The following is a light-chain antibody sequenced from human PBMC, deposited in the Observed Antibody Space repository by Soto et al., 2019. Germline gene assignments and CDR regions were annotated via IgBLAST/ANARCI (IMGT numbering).Light chain of an antibody. CDR2: KAS. CDR3: QQYNSYPWT. V-gene: IGKV1-5*03. Sequence: DIQMTQSPSTLSASVGDRVTITCRASQSISSWLAGYQQKPGKAPKLLIYKASSLESGVPSRFSGSGSGTEFTLTISSLQPDDFATYYCQQYNSYPWTFGQGTKVAIK. J-gene: IGKJ1*01. CDR1: QSISSW.